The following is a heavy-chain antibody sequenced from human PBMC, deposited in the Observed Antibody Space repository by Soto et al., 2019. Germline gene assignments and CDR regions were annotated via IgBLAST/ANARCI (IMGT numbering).Heavy chain of an antibody. Sequence: GGSLRLSCVASGFTFINYGMHWVRQAPGKRLEWVTYISYDGSNKYYADSVKGRFTISRDNSKNTLYLEMNSLTTEDTAVYYCAKTRTIFGVVPRHYLDYWGQGSLVTVSS. V-gene: IGHV3-30*18. D-gene: IGHD3-3*01. CDR1: GFTFINYG. J-gene: IGHJ4*02. CDR3: AKTRTIFGVVPRHYLDY. CDR2: ISYDGSNK.